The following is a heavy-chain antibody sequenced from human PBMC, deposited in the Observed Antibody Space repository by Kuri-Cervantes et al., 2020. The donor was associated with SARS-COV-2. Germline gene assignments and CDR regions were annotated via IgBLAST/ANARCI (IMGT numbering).Heavy chain of an antibody. CDR1: GFTFSSYS. V-gene: IGHV3-21*01. J-gene: IGHJ3*02. Sequence: GESLKISCAASGFTFSSYSVNWVRQAPGKGLEWVSSISSSGSYIYYADSVKGRFTISRDNANNSLYLQLNSLRAADTAVYYCSIDNQYDSFDIWGQGTMVTVSS. CDR3: SIDNQYDSFDI. CDR2: ISSSGSYI. D-gene: IGHD1-14*01.